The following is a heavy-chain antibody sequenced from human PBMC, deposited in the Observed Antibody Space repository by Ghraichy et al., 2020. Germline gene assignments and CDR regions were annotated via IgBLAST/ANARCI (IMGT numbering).Heavy chain of an antibody. D-gene: IGHD6-19*01. CDR3: AHSLRIAVAGFGAFDM. V-gene: IGHV2-5*02. CDR1: GFSLSTSGVG. J-gene: IGHJ3*02. Sequence: SGPTLVKPTQTLTLTCTFSGFSLSTSGVGVGWIRQPPGKALEWLALIYWDDDKRYSPSLKSRLTITKDTSKNQVVLTMTNMDPVDTATYYCAHSLRIAVAGFGAFDMWGQGTMVTVSS. CDR2: IYWDDDK.